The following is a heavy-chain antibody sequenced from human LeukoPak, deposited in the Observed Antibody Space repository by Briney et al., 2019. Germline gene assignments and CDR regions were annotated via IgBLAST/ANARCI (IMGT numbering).Heavy chain of an antibody. CDR1: GFTFSSYA. CDR2: ILNDENNK. CDR3: ARTDWDIVVVPAAMAFDI. Sequence: GGSLRLSCAASGFTFSSYAMHWVRQAPGKGLEWVAVILNDENNKDYADSVKGRFTISRDNSKSTLYLQMNSLRAEDTAVYYCARTDWDIVVVPAAMAFDIWGQGTMVTVSS. V-gene: IGHV3-30-3*01. J-gene: IGHJ3*02. D-gene: IGHD2-2*01.